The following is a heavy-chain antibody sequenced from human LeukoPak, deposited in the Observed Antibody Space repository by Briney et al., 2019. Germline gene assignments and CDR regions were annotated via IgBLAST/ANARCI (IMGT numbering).Heavy chain of an antibody. CDR1: GYTFTSYY. Sequence: ASVKVSCKASGYTFTSYYIHWVRQAPGQGLERMGIINPSGGSTSYAQKFQGRVTMTRDTSTSTVYMELSSLRSEDTAVYYCARVASSGNDAFDIWGQGTMVTVSS. D-gene: IGHD3-10*01. CDR3: ARVASSGNDAFDI. J-gene: IGHJ3*02. CDR2: INPSGGST. V-gene: IGHV1-46*01.